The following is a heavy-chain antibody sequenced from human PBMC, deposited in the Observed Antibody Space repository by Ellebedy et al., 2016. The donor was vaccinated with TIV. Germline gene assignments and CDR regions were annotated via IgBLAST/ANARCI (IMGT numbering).Heavy chain of an antibody. CDR2: IGNNGVST. V-gene: IGHV3-23*01. J-gene: IGHJ4*02. Sequence: GGSLRLXXAGSGFTFSNYGMSWVRQAPGQGLEWVSSIGNNGVSTYYADSVKGRFTISRDNAQNSLYLQMNSLRAEDTAVYYCARADTGYCSSTSCFLDLDYWGQGTLVTVSS. CDR3: ARADTGYCSSTSCFLDLDY. D-gene: IGHD2-2*01. CDR1: GFTFSNYG.